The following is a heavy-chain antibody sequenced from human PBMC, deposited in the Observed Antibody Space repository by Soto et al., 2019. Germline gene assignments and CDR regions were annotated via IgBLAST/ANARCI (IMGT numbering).Heavy chain of an antibody. D-gene: IGHD3-22*01. CDR1: EFTVSGNY. CDR3: ARDSYYHSSSGYYVFDY. CDR2: IYTSGLT. J-gene: IGHJ4*02. Sequence: RLSCAASEFTVSGNYMSWVRQAPGKGLEWVSIIYTSGLTYYLASVEGRFTISRDNSKNTLYLQMNALRPEDTAVYYCARDSYYHSSSGYYVFDYWGQGTLVTVSS. V-gene: IGHV3-66*03.